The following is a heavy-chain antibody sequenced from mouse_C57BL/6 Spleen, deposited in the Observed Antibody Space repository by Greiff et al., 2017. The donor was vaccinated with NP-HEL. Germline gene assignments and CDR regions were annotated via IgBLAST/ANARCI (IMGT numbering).Heavy chain of an antibody. Sequence: EVQLQQSGAELVRPGASVKLSCTASGFNIKDYYMHWVKQRPEQGLEWIGRIDPEDGDTEYAPKFQGKATITADTSSNTAYLQLSSLTSEDTAVYYCTASYYYGSSFWYFDVWGTGTTVTVSS. CDR1: GFNIKDYY. J-gene: IGHJ1*03. CDR2: IDPEDGDT. V-gene: IGHV14-1*01. D-gene: IGHD1-1*01. CDR3: TASYYYGSSFWYFDV.